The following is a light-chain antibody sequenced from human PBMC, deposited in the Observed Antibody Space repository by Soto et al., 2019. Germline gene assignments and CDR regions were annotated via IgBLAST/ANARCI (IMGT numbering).Light chain of an antibody. CDR2: DAS. V-gene: IGKV3-11*01. CDR1: QSVSSY. J-gene: IGKJ1*01. CDR3: QQRSNWRT. Sequence: EIVLTQSPATLSLSPGERATLSCRASQSVSSYLAWYQQKPGQAPRLLIYDASNRATGIPARFSGSVSGTDFTLTISSLEPEDFAVYYCQQRSNWRTFGQGTKVDIK.